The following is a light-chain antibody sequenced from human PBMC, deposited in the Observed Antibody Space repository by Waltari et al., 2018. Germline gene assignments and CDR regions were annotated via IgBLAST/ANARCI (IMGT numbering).Light chain of an antibody. Sequence: DIQMTQSPSTLSASVGGRVTITCRASQSISSWLAWYQQKPGKAPKLLMYMTSSLESGVPSRFSGSGSGTEFTLTISSLQPDDFATYYCQQYNNYPITFGGGTKVEIK. V-gene: IGKV1-5*03. CDR2: MTS. CDR3: QQYNNYPIT. CDR1: QSISSW. J-gene: IGKJ4*01.